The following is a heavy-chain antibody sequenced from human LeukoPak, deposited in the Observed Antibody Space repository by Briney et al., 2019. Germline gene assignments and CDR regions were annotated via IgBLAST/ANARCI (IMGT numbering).Heavy chain of an antibody. CDR3: ARVYYYDSSGYYFYYYYMDV. V-gene: IGHV3-48*01. D-gene: IGHD3-22*01. CDR1: GFTFSSYS. J-gene: IGHJ6*03. CDR2: ISSSSSTI. Sequence: GGSLRLSCAASGFTFSSYSMNWVRQAPGKGLEWVSYISSSSSTIYYADSVKGRFTISRDNAKNSLYLQMNSLRAEDTAVYYCARVYYYDSSGYYFYYYYMDVWGKGTTVTVSS.